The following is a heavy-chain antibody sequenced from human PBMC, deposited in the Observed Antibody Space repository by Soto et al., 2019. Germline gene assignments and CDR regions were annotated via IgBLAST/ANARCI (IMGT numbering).Heavy chain of an antibody. J-gene: IGHJ4*02. D-gene: IGHD2-21*02. CDR3: AKGGGGDHGY. Sequence: EVQLVESEGGLVQPRGSLRLSCEASGFIFTTSDMSWVRQAPGKGLEWISSITITGDTTHYADSVKGRFTISRDNSRNRVDLQMKGRRVAARAGYYRAKGGGGDHGYWGQGTLVAVSS. CDR2: ITITGDTT. CDR1: GFIFTTSD. V-gene: IGHV3-23*04.